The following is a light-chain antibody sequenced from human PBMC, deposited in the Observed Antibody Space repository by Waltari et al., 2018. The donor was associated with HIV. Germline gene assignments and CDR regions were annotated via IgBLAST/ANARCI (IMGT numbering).Light chain of an antibody. CDR1: SGDIGGYNY. V-gene: IGLV2-14*03. Sequence: QSALTQPASVSGSPGQSITISCTVTSGDIGGYNYVSWYQQHPDNAPKVLIYDVSMRPSGVSTRFYVSKSGNTASLTISGLQAEDEAEYYCSSYASGSSIWVFGGGTKLTVL. CDR3: SSYASGSSIWV. J-gene: IGLJ3*02. CDR2: DVS.